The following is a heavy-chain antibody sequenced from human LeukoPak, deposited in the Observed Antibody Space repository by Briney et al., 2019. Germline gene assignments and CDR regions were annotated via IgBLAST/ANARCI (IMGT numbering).Heavy chain of an antibody. CDR3: ARVGRGVYGMDV. D-gene: IGHD3-10*01. CDR2: IINSGGTV. CDR1: GFTFSIHG. J-gene: IGHJ6*02. V-gene: IGHV3-48*02. Sequence: GGSLRLSCAASGFTFSIHGMNWVRQAPAKGVEWVSYIINSGGTVYYTDSVQGRFTISRDNARNSLFLQMNSLRDEDTAVYYCARVGRGVYGMDVWGQGTTVTVSS.